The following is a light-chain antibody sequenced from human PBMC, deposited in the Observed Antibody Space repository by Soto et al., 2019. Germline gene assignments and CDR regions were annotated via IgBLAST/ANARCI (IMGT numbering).Light chain of an antibody. CDR1: QGISSW. CDR3: QQYNNWPRST. V-gene: IGKV1-12*01. J-gene: IGKJ5*01. CDR2: AAS. Sequence: DIQMTQSPSSVSASVGDRVTITCRASQGISSWLAWYQQKPGKAPKLLIYAASTRVTGIPARFSGSGSGTEFTLTISSLQSEDFAVYYCQQYNNWPRSTFGQGARLEIK.